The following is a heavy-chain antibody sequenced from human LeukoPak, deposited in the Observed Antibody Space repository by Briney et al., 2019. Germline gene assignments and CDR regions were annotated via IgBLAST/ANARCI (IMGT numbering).Heavy chain of an antibody. CDR3: AKGGSLTTVTHFDY. J-gene: IGHJ4*02. CDR2: IYHSGST. V-gene: IGHV4-4*02. D-gene: IGHD4-17*01. Sequence: SGTLSLTCAVSGGSISSSNWWSWVRQPPGKGLEWIEEIYHSGSTNYNPSLKSRVTISVDKSKNQFSLKLSSVTAADTAVYYCAKGGSLTTVTHFDYWGQGTLVTVSS. CDR1: GGSISSSNW.